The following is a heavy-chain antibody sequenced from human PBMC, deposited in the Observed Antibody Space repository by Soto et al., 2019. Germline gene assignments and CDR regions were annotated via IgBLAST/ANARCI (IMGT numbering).Heavy chain of an antibody. V-gene: IGHV4-31*03. CDR1: SGSISSGGYY. Sequence: QVQLQESGPGLVKPSQTLSLTCTVSSGSISSGGYYWNWIRQHPGKGLEWIGYIYYLGSTYYNPALKSRVTISVDTSRNQFYLKLSSVTAADTAVYYCAREDINWLAFDYWGQGTLVTVSS. J-gene: IGHJ4*02. D-gene: IGHD5-12*01. CDR2: IYYLGST. CDR3: AREDINWLAFDY.